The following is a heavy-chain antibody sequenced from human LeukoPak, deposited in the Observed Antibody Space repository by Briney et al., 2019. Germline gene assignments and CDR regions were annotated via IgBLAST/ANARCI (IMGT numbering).Heavy chain of an antibody. Sequence: SVKVSCKASGGTFSSYAISWVRQAPGQGLEWMGGIIPIFGTANYAQKFQGRVTITADESTSTAYMELSSLRSEDTAVYYCARGAQYRYCSSTSCFPLLLDYWGQGTLVTVSS. V-gene: IGHV1-69*01. CDR2: IIPIFGTA. J-gene: IGHJ4*02. CDR1: GGTFSSYA. D-gene: IGHD2-2*01. CDR3: ARGAQYRYCSSTSCFPLLLDY.